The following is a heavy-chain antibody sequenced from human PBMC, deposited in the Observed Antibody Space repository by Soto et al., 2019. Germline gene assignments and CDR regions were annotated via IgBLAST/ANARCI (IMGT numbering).Heavy chain of an antibody. CDR2: INPSGGST. V-gene: IGHV1-46*01. J-gene: IGHJ4*02. D-gene: IGHD4-17*01. CDR1: GYTFTSYY. CDR3: ARVDGDYVYREAPFDY. Sequence: ASVKVSCKASGYTFTSYYMHWVRQAPGQGLEWMGIINPSGGSTSYAQKFQGRVTMTRDTSTSTVYMELSSLRSEDTAVYYCARVDGDYVYREAPFDYWGQGTLVTVSS.